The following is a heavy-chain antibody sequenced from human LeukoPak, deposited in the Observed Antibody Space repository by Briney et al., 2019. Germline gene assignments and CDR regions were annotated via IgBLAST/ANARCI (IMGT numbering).Heavy chain of an antibody. CDR1: GGSFSGYY. CDR2: INHSGST. D-gene: IGHD3-22*01. J-gene: IGHJ4*02. V-gene: IGHV4-34*01. Sequence: SETLSLTCAIYGGSFSGYYWSWIRQPPGKGLEWIGEINHSGSTNYNPSLKSRVTISVDTSKNQFSLKLSSVTAADTAVYYCARNYYYDSSGYYLFDYWGQGTLVTVSS. CDR3: ARNYYYDSSGYYLFDY.